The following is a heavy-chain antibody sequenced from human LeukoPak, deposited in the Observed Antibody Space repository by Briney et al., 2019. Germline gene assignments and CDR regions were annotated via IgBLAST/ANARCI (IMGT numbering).Heavy chain of an antibody. CDR3: ARNEYSSSGSGQVDV. J-gene: IGHJ6*02. CDR2: ISYDGSNK. V-gene: IGHV3-30-3*01. Sequence: GGSLRLSCAASGFTFSSYAMHWVRQAPGKGLEWVAVISYDGSNKYYADSVKGRFTISRDNAKNTLYLQMNSLRAEDTAVYYCARNEYSSSGSGQVDVWGQGTTVTVSS. D-gene: IGHD5-18*01. CDR1: GFTFSSYA.